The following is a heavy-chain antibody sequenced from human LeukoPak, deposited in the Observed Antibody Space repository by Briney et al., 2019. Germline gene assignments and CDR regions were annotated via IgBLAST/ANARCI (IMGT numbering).Heavy chain of an antibody. CDR2: ISSSGSTI. J-gene: IGHJ3*02. CDR3: ARGNVVVVAATGSYDAFDI. D-gene: IGHD2-15*01. Sequence: GGSLRLSCAASGFTFSSYEMNWVRQAPGKGLEWVSYISSSGSTIYYADSVKGRFTISRDNAKNSLYLQMNSLRAEDTAVYYCARGNVVVVAATGSYDAFDIWGQGTMVTVSS. V-gene: IGHV3-48*03. CDR1: GFTFSSYE.